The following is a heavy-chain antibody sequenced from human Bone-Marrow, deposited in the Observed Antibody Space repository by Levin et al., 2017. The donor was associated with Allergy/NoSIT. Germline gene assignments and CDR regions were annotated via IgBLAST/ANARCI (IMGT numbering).Heavy chain of an antibody. V-gene: IGHV3-49*03. CDR2: IRSKAYGGTT. D-gene: IGHD3-3*01. CDR1: GFTFGDYA. Sequence: GGSLRLSCTASGFTFGDYAMSWFRQAPGKGLEWVGFIRSKAYGGTTEYAASVKGRFTISRDDSKSIAYLQMNSLKTEDTAVYYCTRGIAGPNDDFWSGYDSVGPQRGGMDVWGQGTTVTVSS. J-gene: IGHJ6*02. CDR3: TRGIAGPNDDFWSGYDSVGPQRGGMDV.